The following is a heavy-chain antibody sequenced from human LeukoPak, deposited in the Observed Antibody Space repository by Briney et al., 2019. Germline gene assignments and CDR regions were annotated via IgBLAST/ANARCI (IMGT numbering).Heavy chain of an antibody. D-gene: IGHD6-19*01. CDR1: GFTFSSYS. Sequence: GGSLRLSCAASGFTFSSYSMNWVRQAPGKGLEWVSYISSSSSTIYYADSVKGRFTISRDNAKNLLYLQMNSLRDEDTAVYYCAKDSGCGYWGQGTLVTVSS. CDR3: AKDSGCGY. V-gene: IGHV3-48*02. CDR2: ISSSSSTI. J-gene: IGHJ4*02.